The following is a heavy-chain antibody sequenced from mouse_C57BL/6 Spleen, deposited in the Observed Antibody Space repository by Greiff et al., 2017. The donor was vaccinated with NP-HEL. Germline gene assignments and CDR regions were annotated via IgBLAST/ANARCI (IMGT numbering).Heavy chain of an antibody. V-gene: IGHV1-42*01. CDR2: INPSTGGT. Sequence: DVQLQESGPELVKPGASVKISCKASGYSFTGYYMNWVKQSPEKSLEWIGEINPSTGGTTYNQKFKAKATLTVDKSSSTAYMQLKSLTSEDSAVYYCARLGTTVVGFDYWGQGTTLTVSS. CDR3: ARLGTTVVGFDY. CDR1: GYSFTGYY. J-gene: IGHJ2*01. D-gene: IGHD1-1*01.